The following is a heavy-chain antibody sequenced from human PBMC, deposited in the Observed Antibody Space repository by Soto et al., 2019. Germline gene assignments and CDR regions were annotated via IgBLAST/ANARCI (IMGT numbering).Heavy chain of an antibody. D-gene: IGHD5-12*01. V-gene: IGHV1-69*13. CDR1: GGTFSSYA. CDR3: ARGSYSSGYDSHYYYYYGMDV. CDR2: IIPIFGTA. J-gene: IGHJ6*02. Sequence: PSVKVSCKASGGTFSSYAISWVRQAPGQGLEWMGGIIPIFGTANYAQKFQGRVTITADESTSTAYMELSSLRSEDTAVYYCARGSYSSGYDSHYYYYYGMDVWGQGTTVTVSS.